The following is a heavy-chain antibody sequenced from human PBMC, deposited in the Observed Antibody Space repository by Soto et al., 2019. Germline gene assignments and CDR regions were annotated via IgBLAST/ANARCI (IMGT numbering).Heavy chain of an antibody. J-gene: IGHJ5*02. D-gene: IGHD4-17*01. CDR3: AVANGGYGGNFNWFDP. V-gene: IGHV4-34*01. Sequence: PSETLSLTCAVYGGSFSGYYWSWIRQPPGKGLEWIGEINHSGSTNYNPSLKSRVTISVDTSKNQFSLKLSSVTAADTAVYYCAVANGGYGGNFNWFDPWGQGTLVTVSS. CDR2: INHSGST. CDR1: GGSFSGYY.